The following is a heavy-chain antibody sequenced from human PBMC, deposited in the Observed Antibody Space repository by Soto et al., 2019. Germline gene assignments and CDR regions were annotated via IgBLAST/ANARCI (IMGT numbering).Heavy chain of an antibody. D-gene: IGHD3-22*01. CDR1: GASIRANY. Sequence: EPLSLNRIIPGASIRANYSCCVRQLPGKGLEWIGYIYYTGTTTYNPSLKSRLTISEDTSKNQFSLKLRSVTSADTAVYYCARLGGYYQAFDNWGQGTLVTVS. CDR3: ARLGGYYQAFDN. J-gene: IGHJ4*02. CDR2: IYYTGTT. V-gene: IGHV4-59*08.